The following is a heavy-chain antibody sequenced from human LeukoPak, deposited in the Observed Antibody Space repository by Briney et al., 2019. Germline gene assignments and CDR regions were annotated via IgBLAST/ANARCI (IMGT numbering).Heavy chain of an antibody. Sequence: SETLSLTCTVSGDSVTTYYWSWIRQPPGKGLEWIGEINHSGSTNYNPSLKSRVTISVDTSKNQFSLKLSSVTAADTAVYYCARGPRRIAARPYYYYYGMDVWGQGTTVTVSS. D-gene: IGHD6-6*01. J-gene: IGHJ6*02. CDR3: ARGPRRIAARPYYYYYGMDV. V-gene: IGHV4-34*01. CDR1: GDSVTTYY. CDR2: INHSGST.